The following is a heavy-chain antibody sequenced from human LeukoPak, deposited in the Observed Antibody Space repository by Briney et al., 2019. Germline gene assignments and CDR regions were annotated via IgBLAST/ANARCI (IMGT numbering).Heavy chain of an antibody. CDR3: ARDRTTVTTLGWFDP. V-gene: IGHV3-33*01. Sequence: PGGSLRLSCAASGFTFSSYGMHWVRQAPGKGLEWVAVIWYDGSNKYYADSVKGRFTISRDNSKNTLYLQMNSLRAEDTAVYYCARDRTTVTTLGWFDPWGQGTLVTVSS. J-gene: IGHJ5*02. CDR2: IWYDGSNK. CDR1: GFTFSSYG. D-gene: IGHD4-17*01.